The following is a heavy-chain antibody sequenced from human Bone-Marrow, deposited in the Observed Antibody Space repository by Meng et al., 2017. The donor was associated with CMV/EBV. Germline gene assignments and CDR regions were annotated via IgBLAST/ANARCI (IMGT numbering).Heavy chain of an antibody. CDR3: ARDPKNWNYFDY. J-gene: IGHJ4*02. V-gene: IGHV1-2*02. Sequence: ASVKVSCKASGYTFTDHNFHWVRQAPGQGLEWMGWINPNSGGTNYAQKFQGRVTMTRDTSINTAYMELSRLRSDDTAVYYCARDPKNWNYFDYWGQGTLVTVSS. CDR1: GYTFTDHN. D-gene: IGHD1-1*01. CDR2: INPNSGGT.